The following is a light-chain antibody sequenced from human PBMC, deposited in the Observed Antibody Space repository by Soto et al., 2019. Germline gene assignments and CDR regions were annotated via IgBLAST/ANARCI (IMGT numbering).Light chain of an antibody. CDR1: QSVSSSY. Sequence: EFVLTQSPGTLSLSPGERATLTCRASQSVSSSYFAWYQQKPGQAPRILIYGASTRATGIPDRFSGSGSGTDFTLTISRLEPEDFALYYCQQYGSSPPLTFGGGTNVEIK. J-gene: IGKJ4*01. V-gene: IGKV3-20*01. CDR3: QQYGSSPPLT. CDR2: GAS.